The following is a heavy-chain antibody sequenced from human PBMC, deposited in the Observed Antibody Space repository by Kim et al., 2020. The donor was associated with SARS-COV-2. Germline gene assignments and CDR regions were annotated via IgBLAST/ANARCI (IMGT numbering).Heavy chain of an antibody. J-gene: IGHJ6*02. CDR2: IDPSDSYT. CDR3: ARRQGTMVRGIHYYYYYGMDV. Sequence: GESLKISCKGSGYSFTSYWISWVRQMPGKGLEWMGRIDPSDSYTNYSPSFQGHVTISADKSISTAYLQWSSLKASDTTMYYCARRQGTMVRGIHYYYYYGMDVWGQGTTVTVSS. CDR1: GYSFTSYW. V-gene: IGHV5-10-1*01. D-gene: IGHD3-10*01.